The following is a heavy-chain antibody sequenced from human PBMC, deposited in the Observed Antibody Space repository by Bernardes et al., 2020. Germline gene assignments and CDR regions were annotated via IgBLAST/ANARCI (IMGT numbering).Heavy chain of an antibody. CDR3: ASGNSYYYGMDV. V-gene: IGHV4-39*01. CDR1: GGSIRSSSYY. J-gene: IGHJ6*02. Sequence: SKTLSPTCTVSGGSIRSSSYYWGWIRQPPGKGLEWIGSIYYSGSTYYNPSLKSRVTISVDTSKNQFSLKLSSVTAADTAVYYCASGNSYYYGMDVWGQGTTVTVSS. CDR2: IYYSGST.